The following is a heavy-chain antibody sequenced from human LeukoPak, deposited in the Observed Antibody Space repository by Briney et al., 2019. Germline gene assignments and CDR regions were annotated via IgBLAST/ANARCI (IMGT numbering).Heavy chain of an antibody. Sequence: GGSLRLSCAASGFAVSSNYMTWVRQAPGKGLEWVSFMYRDDDIRHAGSVKVRFTMSRDNSQNMVYLQMSSLRVEDTAVYYCARAHQVWESKEYYYYYYMDVWGKGTTVTVSS. CDR2: MYRDDDI. J-gene: IGHJ6*03. V-gene: IGHV3-53*01. CDR1: GFAVSSNY. D-gene: IGHD5-18*01. CDR3: ARAHQVWESKEYYYYYYMDV.